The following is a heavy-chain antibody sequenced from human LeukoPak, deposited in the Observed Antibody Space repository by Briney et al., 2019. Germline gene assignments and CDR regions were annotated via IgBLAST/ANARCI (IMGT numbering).Heavy chain of an antibody. Sequence: PGGSLRLSCTASVFIFSNHWMSWVRQAPGKGLEWVATIKQDASVEHYADSVKGRFTTSRDNAKSSLYLQMNTLRGEDTAVYYCARLVGDMTTWDYWGQGTLVTVSS. CDR2: IKQDASVE. V-gene: IGHV3-7*03. D-gene: IGHD1-26*01. CDR3: ARLVGDMTTWDY. J-gene: IGHJ4*02. CDR1: VFIFSNHW.